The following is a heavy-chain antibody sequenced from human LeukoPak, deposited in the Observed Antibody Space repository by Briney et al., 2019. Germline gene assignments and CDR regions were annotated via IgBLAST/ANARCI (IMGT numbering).Heavy chain of an antibody. CDR3: ARADSSSWYHSPYYYYGMDV. CDR1: GGSFSGCY. D-gene: IGHD6-13*01. CDR2: INHSGST. V-gene: IGHV4-34*01. Sequence: PSETLSLTCAVYGGSFSGCYWSWIRQPPGKGLEWIGGINHSGSTNYNPSLKSRVTISVDTSKNQFSLKLSSVTAADTAVYYCARADSSSWYHSPYYYYGMDVWGQGTTVTVSS. J-gene: IGHJ6*02.